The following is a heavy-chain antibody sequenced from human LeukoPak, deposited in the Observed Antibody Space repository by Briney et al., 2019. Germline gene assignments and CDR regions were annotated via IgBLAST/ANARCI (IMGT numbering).Heavy chain of an antibody. J-gene: IGHJ6*02. CDR2: INSDGSIT. V-gene: IGHV3-74*01. CDR3: ARDAVDTANAV. D-gene: IGHD5-18*01. CDR1: GFTFSSYG. Sequence: PGRPLRLSCAASGFTFSSYGMHWVRQAPGKGLVWVSHINSDGSITSYADSVKGRFTISRDNAKNTLYLQMNSLRAEDTAVYYCARDAVDTANAVWGQGTTVTVSS.